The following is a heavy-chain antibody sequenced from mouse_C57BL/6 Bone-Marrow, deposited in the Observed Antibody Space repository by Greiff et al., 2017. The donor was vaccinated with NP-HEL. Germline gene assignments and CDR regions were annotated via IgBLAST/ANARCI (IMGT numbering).Heavy chain of an antibody. V-gene: IGHV1-26*01. CDR2: INPNNGGT. D-gene: IGHD2-3*01. CDR1: GYTFTDYY. J-gene: IGHJ2*01. Sequence: EVQLQQSGPELVKPGASVKISCKASGYTFTDYYMNWVKQSHGKSLEWIGDINPNNGGTSYNQKFKGKATLTVDKSSSTAYMELRSLTSEDSAVYYCAKRGYVYYDDDYWGQGTTLTVSS. CDR3: AKRGYVYYDDDY.